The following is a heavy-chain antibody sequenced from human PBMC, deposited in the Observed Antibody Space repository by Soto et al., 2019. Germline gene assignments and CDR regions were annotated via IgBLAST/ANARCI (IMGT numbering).Heavy chain of an antibody. D-gene: IGHD3-9*01. CDR3: AKDPSTGPPDC. V-gene: IGHV3-23*01. CDR1: GFMFSSYG. J-gene: IGHJ4*02. Sequence: GGSLRLSCAAAGFMFSSYGMSWVRQAPGKGLQWVATIHPSGGSTHYAESVRGRFTISRDNSRDTLYLQMNSLRAEDAAVYYCAKDPSTGPPDCWGQGALVTVSS. CDR2: IHPSGGST.